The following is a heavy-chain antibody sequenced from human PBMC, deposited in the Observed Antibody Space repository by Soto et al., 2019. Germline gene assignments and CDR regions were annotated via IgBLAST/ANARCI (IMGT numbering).Heavy chain of an antibody. CDR1: GFTFSSYA. Sequence: SGGSLRLSCAASGFTFSSYAMSWVRQAPGKGLEWVSAISGSGGSTYYADSVKGRFTISRDNSKNTLYLQMNSLRAEDTAVYYCAKSQGYDFWSGYRFDYWGQGTLVTVSS. CDR2: ISGSGGST. D-gene: IGHD3-3*01. CDR3: AKSQGYDFWSGYRFDY. V-gene: IGHV3-23*01. J-gene: IGHJ4*02.